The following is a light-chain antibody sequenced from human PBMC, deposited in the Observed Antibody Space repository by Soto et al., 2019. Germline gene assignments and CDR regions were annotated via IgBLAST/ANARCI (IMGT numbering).Light chain of an antibody. CDR2: EVS. V-gene: IGLV2-23*02. Sequence: QSALTQPASVSGSPGQSITISCTGTSSDVGSYNLVSWYQQHPGKAPKLMIYEVSKRPSGVSNRFSGSKSGNTASLTISGLQAADEADYYCCSYAGSSTHVVFGGGTKLTVL. CDR1: SSDVGSYNL. J-gene: IGLJ2*01. CDR3: CSYAGSSTHVV.